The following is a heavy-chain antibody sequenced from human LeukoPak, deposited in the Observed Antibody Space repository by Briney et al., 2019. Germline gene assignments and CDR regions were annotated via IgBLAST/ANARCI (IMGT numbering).Heavy chain of an antibody. Sequence: SETLSLTYAVSGGSIKCYYWGLLRQPAGKGLEWIGRIYTTGTTNFNPSLKSRLTMSVDTFKNHLSLNLTSVTAADTAVYFGARHGYTGAYYFLDFWSPGTLVTVSS. V-gene: IGHV4-4*07. CDR1: GGSIKCYY. CDR3: ARHGYTGAYYFLDF. D-gene: IGHD4/OR15-4a*01. CDR2: IYTTGTT. J-gene: IGHJ4*02.